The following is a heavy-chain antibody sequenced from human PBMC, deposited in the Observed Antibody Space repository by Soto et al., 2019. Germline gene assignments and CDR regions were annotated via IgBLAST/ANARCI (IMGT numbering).Heavy chain of an antibody. J-gene: IGHJ4*02. Sequence: QVQLQESGPGLVKPSETLSLTCTVSGGSISSYYWSWIRQPPGKGLEWIGYIYYSGSTNYNPSLKSRVTISVDTSKNQFSLKLSSVTAADTAMYYCARETRYYYDSSGYLYYFDYWGQGTLVTVSS. CDR3: ARETRYYYDSSGYLYYFDY. CDR2: IYYSGST. CDR1: GGSISSYY. V-gene: IGHV4-59*01. D-gene: IGHD3-22*01.